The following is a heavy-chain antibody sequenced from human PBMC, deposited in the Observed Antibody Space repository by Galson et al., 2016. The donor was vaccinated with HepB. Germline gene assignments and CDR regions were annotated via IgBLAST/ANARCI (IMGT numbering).Heavy chain of an antibody. D-gene: IGHD2-15*01. V-gene: IGHV6-1*01. J-gene: IGHJ4*02. Sequence: CAISGDSVSRNSAAWNWIRQSPSRGLEWLGRTYYRSKWYSDYAVSVKSRITINPDTSKNQFSLQLNSVTPEDTAVYYCVRDGLGHCSGGSCHSTFDYWGQGTLVTVSS. CDR1: GDSVSRNSAA. CDR2: TYYRSKWYS. CDR3: VRDGLGHCSGGSCHSTFDY.